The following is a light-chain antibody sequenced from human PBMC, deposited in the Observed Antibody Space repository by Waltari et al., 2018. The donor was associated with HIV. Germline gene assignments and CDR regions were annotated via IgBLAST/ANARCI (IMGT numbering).Light chain of an antibody. V-gene: IGLV1-40*01. CDR1: TSNIGAGYD. CDR3: QSYDSSLSGVI. Sequence: QSVLTQPPSVSGAPGQRVTISCTGNTSNIGAGYDVHWYQQLPGTAPKLLIYVNTNRPSGVPDLFSGSTSGTSASLAITGLQADDEADFYCQSYDSSLSGVIFGGGTKLTVL. CDR2: VNT. J-gene: IGLJ2*01.